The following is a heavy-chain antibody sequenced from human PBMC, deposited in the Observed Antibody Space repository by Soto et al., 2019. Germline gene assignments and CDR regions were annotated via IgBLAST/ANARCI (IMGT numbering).Heavy chain of an antibody. J-gene: IGHJ5*02. CDR1: GGSVNSGDYY. Sequence: SETLSLTCTVSGGSVNSGDYYWSWIRQPPGKGLEWIGYIYYSGSTNYNPSLKSRVTISVDTSKNQFSLKLSSVTAADTAVYYWSRRYGPLDNWFDPCGKGTLVTVYS. CDR3: SRRYGPLDNWFDP. CDR2: IYYSGST. V-gene: IGHV4-61*08. D-gene: IGHD4-17*01.